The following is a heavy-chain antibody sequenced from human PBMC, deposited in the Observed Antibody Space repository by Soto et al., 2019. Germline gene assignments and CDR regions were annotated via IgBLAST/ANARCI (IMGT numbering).Heavy chain of an antibody. J-gene: IGHJ5*02. Sequence: GGSLRLSCAASGFTLTTYNMNWVRQAPGKGLEWVSHISGSSIYIHYADSVRGRFTISRDNAKNSVYLQMDSLRVEDTAVYYCAREGALKPFSSWGQGALVTVSS. V-gene: IGHV3-21*01. CDR1: GFTLTTYN. CDR2: ISGSSIYI. CDR3: AREGALKPFSS.